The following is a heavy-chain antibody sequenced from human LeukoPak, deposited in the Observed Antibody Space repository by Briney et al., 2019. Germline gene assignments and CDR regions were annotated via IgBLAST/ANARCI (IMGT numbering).Heavy chain of an antibody. D-gene: IGHD3-22*01. J-gene: IGHJ4*02. CDR1: GFPFSDYA. Sequence: PGGSLRLSCAASGFPFSDYAVSWARQARGKGPEWVSAITGGGRTYYADSVKGRFTVSRDSSKNTLYLQMNSLRAEDTAIYYCAKRGYYDSGALRAPFEYWGQGTLVTVSS. V-gene: IGHV3-23*01. CDR2: ITGGGRT. CDR3: AKRGYYDSGALRAPFEY.